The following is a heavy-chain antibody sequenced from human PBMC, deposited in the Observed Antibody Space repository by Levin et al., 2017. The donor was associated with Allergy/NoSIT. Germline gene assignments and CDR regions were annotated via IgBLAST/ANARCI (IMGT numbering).Heavy chain of an antibody. V-gene: IGHV4-31*03. CDR2: IYYNGST. CDR3: ARARGEENDYDDYGPPPIKYFFDY. CDR1: GGAINSGGHF. J-gene: IGHJ4*02. D-gene: IGHD4-17*01. Sequence: SQTLSLTCPVSGGAINSGGHFWSWIRQHPGKGLEWIGNIYYNGSTNYNPSLKSRVSMSVDTSKNQFSLKLRSVTAADTTVYSCARARGEENDYDDYGPPPIKYFFDYWGQGRLVIVSS.